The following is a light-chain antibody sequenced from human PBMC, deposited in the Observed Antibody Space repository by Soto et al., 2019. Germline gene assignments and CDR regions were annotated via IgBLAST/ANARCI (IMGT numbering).Light chain of an antibody. V-gene: IGKV3-20*01. CDR3: KKYGSSSWT. CDR2: GAS. CDR1: QSVSNNY. Sequence: EIVLTQSPGTLSLSPGERATLSCKASQSVSNNYLAWYQQKPGQAPRLLIYGASSRATGIPDRFSGSGSGTEVTRTISRLEPEEFAVDDCKKYGSSSWTVGQGNKVDIK. J-gene: IGKJ1*01.